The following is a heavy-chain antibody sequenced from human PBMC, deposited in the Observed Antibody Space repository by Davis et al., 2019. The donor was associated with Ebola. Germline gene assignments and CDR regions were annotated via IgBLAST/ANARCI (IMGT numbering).Heavy chain of an antibody. D-gene: IGHD3-22*01. J-gene: IGHJ4*02. Sequence: MPSETLSLTCTVSGGSISSSSYYWGWIRQPPGKGLEWIGSIYYSGSTYYNPSLKSRVTISVDTSKNQFSLKLSSVTAADTAVYYCTGEHLDYYDSSGYPNWGQGTLVTVSS. CDR3: TGEHLDYYDSSGYPN. CDR1: GGSISSSSYY. CDR2: IYYSGST. V-gene: IGHV4-39*01.